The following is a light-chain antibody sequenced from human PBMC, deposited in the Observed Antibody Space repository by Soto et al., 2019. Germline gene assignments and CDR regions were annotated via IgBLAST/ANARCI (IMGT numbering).Light chain of an antibody. J-gene: IGKJ1*01. V-gene: IGKV1-5*01. CDR2: DAS. CDR3: QQYDDWPWT. CDR1: QSISSW. Sequence: DIQMTQSPSSVSASVGDRAAITCRASQSISSWLAWYQQKPGKATKLLIYDASSLASGVPARFSGSGSGTEFILTISSLQSEDVAFYYGQQYDDWPWTFGQGTKVDI.